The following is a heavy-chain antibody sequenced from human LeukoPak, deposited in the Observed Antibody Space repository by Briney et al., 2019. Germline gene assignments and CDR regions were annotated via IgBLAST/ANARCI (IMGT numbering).Heavy chain of an antibody. J-gene: IGHJ3*02. CDR2: ISAYNGNT. D-gene: IGHD3-16*01. CDR3: ARVPLDYGAFDI. Sequence: PGGSLRLSCAASGFTFSSYGMHWVRQAPGQGLEWMGWISAYNGNTNYAQKLQGRVTMTTDTSTSTAYMELRSLRSDDTAVYYCARVPLDYGAFDIWGQGTMVTVSS. CDR1: GFTFSSYG. V-gene: IGHV1-18*01.